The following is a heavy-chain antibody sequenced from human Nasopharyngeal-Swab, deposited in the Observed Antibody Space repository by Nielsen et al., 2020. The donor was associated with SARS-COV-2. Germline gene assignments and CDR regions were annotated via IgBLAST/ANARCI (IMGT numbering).Heavy chain of an antibody. V-gene: IGHV3-49*04. Sequence: GESLKLSCTSSGFTFVYSAISWVRQAPGKGLECVGFIRSKAYGGTTEYAAYVNGRFTISRDDSKNIAYLQMNSLKTEDTAVYYGNSHIVWWPFFDYWGQGILVTVSS. CDR1: GFTFVYSA. CDR3: NSHIVWWPFFDY. CDR2: IRSKAYGGTT. J-gene: IGHJ4*02. D-gene: IGHD2-21*01.